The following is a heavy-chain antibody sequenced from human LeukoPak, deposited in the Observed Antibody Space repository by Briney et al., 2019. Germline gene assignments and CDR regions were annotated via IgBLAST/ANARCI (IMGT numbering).Heavy chain of an antibody. D-gene: IGHD5-12*01. J-gene: IGHJ4*02. CDR3: ARVSGYDWESFYDY. CDR1: GGSISSTSYY. V-gene: IGHV4-39*07. CDR2: IYYSGST. Sequence: SETLSLTCTVSGGSISSTSYYWGWIRQPPGKGLEWIGTIYYSGSTYYNPSLKSRVTISVDTSKNQFSLKLSSVTAADTAVYYCARVSGYDWESFYDYWGQGTLVTVSS.